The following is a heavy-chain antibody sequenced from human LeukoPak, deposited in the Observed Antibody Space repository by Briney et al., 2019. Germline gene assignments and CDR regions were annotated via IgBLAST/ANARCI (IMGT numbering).Heavy chain of an antibody. V-gene: IGHV4-59*01. CDR2: IYYSGST. CDR3: ARVIIPAAQTYFDY. D-gene: IGHD2-2*01. Sequence: SETLSLTCTVSGGSISSYYWSWIRQPPGKGLEWIGYIYYSGSTNYNPSLKSRVTISVDTSKNQFSLKLSSVTAADTAVYYCARVIIPAAQTYFDYWGQGTLVTVSS. J-gene: IGHJ4*02. CDR1: GGSISSYY.